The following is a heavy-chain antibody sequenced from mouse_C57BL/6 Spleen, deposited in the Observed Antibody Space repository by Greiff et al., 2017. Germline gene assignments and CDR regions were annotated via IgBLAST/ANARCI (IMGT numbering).Heavy chain of an antibody. J-gene: IGHJ3*01. CDR1: GYAFTNYL. V-gene: IGHV1-54*01. Sequence: VQLQQSGAELVRPGTSVKVSCKASGYAFTNYLIEWVKQRPGQGLEWIGVINPGSGGTNYNEKFKGKATLTADKSSSTAYMQLSSLTSEDSAVYFCAREGIKAWFAYWGQGTLVTVSA. CDR3: AREGIKAWFAY. CDR2: INPGSGGT. D-gene: IGHD1-3*01.